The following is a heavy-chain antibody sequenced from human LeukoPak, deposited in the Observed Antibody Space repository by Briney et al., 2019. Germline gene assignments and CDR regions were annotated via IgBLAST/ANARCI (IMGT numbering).Heavy chain of an antibody. CDR1: GGTFSSYA. CDR2: IIPIFGTA. Sequence: SVKVSCKASGGTFSSYAISWVRQAPGQGLEWMGGIIPIFGTANYAQKFQGRVTITADESTSTAYMELSSLRSEDTAVYYCARRAYDFWSGYFGSAFDYWGQGTLVTASS. D-gene: IGHD3-3*01. J-gene: IGHJ4*02. V-gene: IGHV1-69*13. CDR3: ARRAYDFWSGYFGSAFDY.